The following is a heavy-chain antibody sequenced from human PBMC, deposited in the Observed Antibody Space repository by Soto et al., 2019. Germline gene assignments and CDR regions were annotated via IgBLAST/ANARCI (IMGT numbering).Heavy chain of an antibody. V-gene: IGHV1-69*13. CDR3: ARVHRNYYDSSGYDISYYFDY. CDR1: LGTFSRYA. Sequence: GSSVHVSCLASLGTFSRYAISWLRQAAGQGLEGVGGIIPIFGAGNYAQTFQGRVTITADESTSTAYMELSSMSSEAKAVYYCARVHRNYYDSSGYDISYYFDYWGQGTLVTVSS. CDR2: IIPIFGAG. D-gene: IGHD3-22*01. J-gene: IGHJ4*02.